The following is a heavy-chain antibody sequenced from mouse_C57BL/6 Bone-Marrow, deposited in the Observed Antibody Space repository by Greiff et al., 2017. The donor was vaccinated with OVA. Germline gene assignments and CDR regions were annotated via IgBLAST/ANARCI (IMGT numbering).Heavy chain of an antibody. CDR3: TPTQAWFAY. V-gene: IGHV14-4*01. D-gene: IGHD2-10*01. Sequence: VQLQQSGAELVRPGASVKLSCTASGFNIKDDYMHWVKQRPEQGLEWIGWIDPENGDTEYASKFQGKATITADTSSNTAYLQISSLTSEDTAVYYCTPTQAWFAYWGQGTLVTVSA. J-gene: IGHJ3*01. CDR2: IDPENGDT. CDR1: GFNIKDDY.